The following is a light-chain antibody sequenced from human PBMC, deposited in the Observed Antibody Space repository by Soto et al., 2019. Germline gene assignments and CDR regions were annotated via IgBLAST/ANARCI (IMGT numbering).Light chain of an antibody. Sequence: QSVLTQPPSVSGAPGQRVTISCTGTSSNIGAGYDVHWYQQFPGTAPKLLIYGNRNRPSGVPGRFSGSKSGTSASLAITGLQAEDEATYYCQSCDSSLSGSGVFGTGTKVTVL. CDR3: QSCDSSLSGSGV. J-gene: IGLJ1*01. CDR1: SSNIGAGYD. V-gene: IGLV1-40*01. CDR2: GNR.